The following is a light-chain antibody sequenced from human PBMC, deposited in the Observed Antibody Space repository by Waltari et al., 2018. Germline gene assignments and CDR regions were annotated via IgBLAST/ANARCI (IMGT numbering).Light chain of an antibody. CDR2: NNN. CDR3: AAWDDSLGGLV. Sequence: QSVLTQPPSASGTPGQRVSISCSGSSSNIGGNYVNWYLQVPGTAPKLLIYNNNGRPSGVSDRFSGSKSGTSASLAISGLRSEDEADYYCAAWDDSLGGLVFGGGTKVTVL. CDR1: SSNIGGNY. J-gene: IGLJ2*01. V-gene: IGLV1-47*01.